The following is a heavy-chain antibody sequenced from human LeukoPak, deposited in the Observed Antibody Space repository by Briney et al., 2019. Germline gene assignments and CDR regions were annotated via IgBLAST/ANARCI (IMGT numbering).Heavy chain of an antibody. CDR3: AREIAAADVYYYYYYMDV. CDR1: GGSISSSSYY. Sequence: SETLSLTCTASGGSISSSSYYWGWIRQPPGKGLEWIGSIYYSGSTYYNPSLKSRVTISVDTSKNQFSLKLSSVTAADTAVYYCAREIAAADVYYYYYYMDVWGKGTTVTVSS. CDR2: IYYSGST. V-gene: IGHV4-39*02. D-gene: IGHD6-13*01. J-gene: IGHJ6*03.